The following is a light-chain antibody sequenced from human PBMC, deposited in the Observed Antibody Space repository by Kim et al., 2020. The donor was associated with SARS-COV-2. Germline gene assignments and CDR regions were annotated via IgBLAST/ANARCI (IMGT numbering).Light chain of an antibody. CDR3: QQYSIAPRT. CDR1: QSVSSDY. J-gene: IGKJ1*01. Sequence: EIVLTQSPGTLSLSPGERATLSCRDSQSVSSDYLAWYQQKPGQAPSLLMYAVSSRATGIPDRFRGSGSGTDFTLTITRLEPEDFAVYYFQQYSIAPRTCGQGTKVDIK. V-gene: IGKV3-20*01. CDR2: AVS.